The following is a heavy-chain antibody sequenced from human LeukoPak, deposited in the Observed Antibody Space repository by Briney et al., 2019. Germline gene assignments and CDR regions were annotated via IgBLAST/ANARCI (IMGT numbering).Heavy chain of an antibody. CDR2: ISSNGGIT. V-gene: IGHV3-64D*09. D-gene: IGHD2-15*01. Sequence: GGSLTLSCSASGFTFSNYARRWLRQPPGKGLEYVSDISSNGGITYYAYPVKGELTVSRNNSRNRLYLQINRLRAEDTAVYYCVKDKCRGVVAATLDYWGQGILVTV. J-gene: IGHJ4*02. CDR3: VKDKCRGVVAATLDY. CDR1: GFTFSNYA.